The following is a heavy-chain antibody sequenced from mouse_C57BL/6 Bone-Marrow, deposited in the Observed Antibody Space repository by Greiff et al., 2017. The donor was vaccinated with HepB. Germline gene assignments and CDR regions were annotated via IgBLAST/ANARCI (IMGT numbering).Heavy chain of an antibody. J-gene: IGHJ4*01. V-gene: IGHV1-53*01. CDR1: GYTFTSYW. CDR3: ARSLYDGYPYYYAMDY. CDR2: INPSNGGT. Sequence: VKLQQPGTELVKPGASVKLSCKASGYTFTSYWMHWVKQRPGQGLEWIGNINPSNGGTNYNEKFKSKATLTVDKSSSTAYMQLSSLTSEDSAVYYCARSLYDGYPYYYAMDYWGQGTSVTVSS. D-gene: IGHD2-3*01.